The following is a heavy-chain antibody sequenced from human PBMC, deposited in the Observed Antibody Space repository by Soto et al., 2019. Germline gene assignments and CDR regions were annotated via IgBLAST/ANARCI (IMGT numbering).Heavy chain of an antibody. CDR2: INHSGST. J-gene: IGHJ3*02. Sequence: GKGLEWIGEINHSGSTNYNPSLKSRVTISVDTSKNQFSLKLSSVTAADTAVYYCASPYPIVATTRLGAFDIWGQGTMVTVSS. D-gene: IGHD5-12*01. CDR3: ASPYPIVATTRLGAFDI. V-gene: IGHV4-34*01.